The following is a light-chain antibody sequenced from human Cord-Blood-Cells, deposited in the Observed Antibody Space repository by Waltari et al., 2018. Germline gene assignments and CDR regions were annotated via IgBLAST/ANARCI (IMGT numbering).Light chain of an antibody. CDR3: QQSYSTPLT. CDR1: QSISSY. V-gene: IGKV1-39*01. J-gene: IGKJ4*01. CDR2: AAS. Sequence: DIQMTQSPSSLSASVGDRVTITCLASQSISSYLNWYQQKPGKAPKLLIYAASSLQSGVPSRFSGSRSGTDFTLTISSLQPEDFATYYCQQSYSTPLTFGGGTKVEIK.